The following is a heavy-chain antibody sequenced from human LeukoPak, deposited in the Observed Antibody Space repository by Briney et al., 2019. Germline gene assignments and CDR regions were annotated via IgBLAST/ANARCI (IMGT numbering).Heavy chain of an antibody. CDR3: ARTSIAARRADFDY. V-gene: IGHV1-2*02. CDR2: INSNSGSI. Sequence: GASVRVSCKTSGYTFTNYYIHWMRQAPGQGLEWMGWINSNSGSISYAQKFQGRVTLTRDTPARTVFMELNRLTSDDTAVYYCARTSIAARRADFDYWGQGAVVTVSS. D-gene: IGHD6-6*01. CDR1: GYTFTNYY. J-gene: IGHJ4*02.